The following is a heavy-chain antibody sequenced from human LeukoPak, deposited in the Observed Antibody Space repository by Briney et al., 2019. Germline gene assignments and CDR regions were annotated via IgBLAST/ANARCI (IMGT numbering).Heavy chain of an antibody. CDR3: AKDIFRGFDGMDV. CDR1: GFKFGDYA. D-gene: IGHD3-3*01. CDR2: ISWDSGSI. V-gene: IGHV3-9*01. J-gene: IGHJ6*02. Sequence: PGGSLRLSCVVSGFKFGDYAMHWVRQVPGKGLEWVSGISWDSGSIGYADSVKGRFIISRDNTKNSVYLQMNSLRREDTALYYCAKDIFRGFDGMDVWGQGTTVTVSS.